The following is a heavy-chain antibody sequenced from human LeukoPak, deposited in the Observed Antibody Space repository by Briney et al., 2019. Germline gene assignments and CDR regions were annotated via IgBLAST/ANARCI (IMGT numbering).Heavy chain of an antibody. CDR2: IGLRSGST. Sequence: PGGSLRLSCTASGFTFGDYAVSWFRQAPGKGLEWVSAIGLRSGSTYYADSVKGRFTISRDNSKNTVYLQMNSLRADDTAVYYCAKLGGYYDNSASRYFDYWGQGTLVTVSS. CDR1: GFTFGDYA. D-gene: IGHD3-22*01. J-gene: IGHJ4*02. CDR3: AKLGGYYDNSASRYFDY. V-gene: IGHV3-23*01.